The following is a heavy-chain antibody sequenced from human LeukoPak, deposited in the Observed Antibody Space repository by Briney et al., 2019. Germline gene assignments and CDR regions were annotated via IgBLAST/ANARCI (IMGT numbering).Heavy chain of an antibody. CDR1: GGSISSYF. Sequence: SETLSLTCDVSGGSISSYFWNWIRQPPGKGLEWIASTSHSGRTFYKTPLQSRVTMSVDTSKNQFSLSLRSVTAADTAVYYCARSPCGADCYFDSWGQGTLVTVSS. CDR2: TSHSGRT. J-gene: IGHJ4*02. CDR3: ARSPCGADCYFDS. D-gene: IGHD2-21*02. V-gene: IGHV4-59*04.